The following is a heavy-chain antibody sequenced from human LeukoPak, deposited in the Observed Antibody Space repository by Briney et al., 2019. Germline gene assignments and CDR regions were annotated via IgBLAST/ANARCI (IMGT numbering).Heavy chain of an antibody. CDR2: IYRSGST. D-gene: IGHD4-17*01. CDR1: GYSISHGYF. J-gene: IGHJ5*02. CDR3: ARSPVTTWWFDP. Sequence: SETLSLTCTVSGYSISHGYFWGWIRQPAGKGLEWIGRIYRSGSTNYNPSLKSRVTISVDTSKNQLSLKLSSVTAADTAVYFCARSPVTTWWFDPWGQGTLVTVSS. V-gene: IGHV4-38-2*02.